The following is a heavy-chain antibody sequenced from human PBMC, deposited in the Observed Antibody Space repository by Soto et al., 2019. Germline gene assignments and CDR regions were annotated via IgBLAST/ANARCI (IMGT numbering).Heavy chain of an antibody. J-gene: IGHJ5*02. D-gene: IGHD3-10*01. CDR3: ARYRVVLGIITPIRFVP. CDR1: GFIFSSYW. Sequence: PGGSLRLSCTTSGFIFSSYWMSWVRQAPGKGLEWVASINQDGGEKDYVDSVKGRFTISRDNAKNTLYLQMNSLRAEDTAVFHCARYRVVLGIITPIRFVPWGQGTLVTLSS. V-gene: IGHV3-7*01. CDR2: INQDGGEK.